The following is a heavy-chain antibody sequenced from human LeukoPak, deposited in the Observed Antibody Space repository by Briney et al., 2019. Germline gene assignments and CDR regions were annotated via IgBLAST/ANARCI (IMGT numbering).Heavy chain of an antibody. Sequence: SETLSLTCTVSGDSISTYQWSWIRQPPGKGLEWIGYIHYSGSTKYNPSLKSRLTMSVDTSKNQFSLKLNSVTAADTAMYYCVRINYYYCVDVWGKGTTVTVSS. CDR2: IHYSGST. CDR3: VRINYYYCVDV. D-gene: IGHD3-10*01. V-gene: IGHV4-59*01. J-gene: IGHJ6*03. CDR1: GDSISTYQ.